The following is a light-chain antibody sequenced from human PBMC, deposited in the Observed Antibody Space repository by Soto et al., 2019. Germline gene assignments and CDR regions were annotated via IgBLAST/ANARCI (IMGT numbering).Light chain of an antibody. V-gene: IGKV4-1*01. CDR3: QQYYDTTLS. CDR2: WAS. J-gene: IGKJ4*01. CDR1: QSVLYRSNNKNY. Sequence: DIVMTQSPYSLAVSLGERATINCKSSQSVLYRSNNKNYLAWYHQKPGQPPKLLIYWASTRESGVPDRFSGSGSGTDFTLTISSLQAEDVAVYYCQQYYDTTLSFGGGTKVDIX.